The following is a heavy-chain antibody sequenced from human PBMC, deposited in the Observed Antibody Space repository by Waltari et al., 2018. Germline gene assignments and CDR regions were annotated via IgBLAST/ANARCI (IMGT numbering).Heavy chain of an antibody. CDR3: ARGGSSLNYYGMDV. D-gene: IGHD6-13*01. V-gene: IGHV1-69*06. Sequence: QVQLVQSGAEVKQPGSSVKVSCKASGGTFSSYAISWVRQAPGQGLEWMGRIIPIFGTANYEQKFQGRVTITADKSTSTAYMELSSLRSEDTAVYYCARGGSSLNYYGMDVWGQGTTVTVSS. J-gene: IGHJ6*02. CDR1: GGTFSSYA. CDR2: IIPIFGTA.